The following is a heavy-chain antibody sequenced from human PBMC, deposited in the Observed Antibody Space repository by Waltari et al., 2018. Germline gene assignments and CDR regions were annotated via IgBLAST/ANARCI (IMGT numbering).Heavy chain of an antibody. D-gene: IGHD3-3*01. CDR3: ARVPPKGRFLEWLYPTGAFDI. CDR2: INHSGST. V-gene: IGHV4-34*01. Sequence: QVQLQQWGAGLLKPSETLSLTCAVYGGSFSGYYWSWIRQPPGKGLEWIGEINHSGSTNYNPSLTSRVTISVDTSKNQFSLKLSSVPASDPAVYYCARVPPKGRFLEWLYPTGAFDIWGQGTMVTVSS. J-gene: IGHJ3*02. CDR1: GGSFSGYY.